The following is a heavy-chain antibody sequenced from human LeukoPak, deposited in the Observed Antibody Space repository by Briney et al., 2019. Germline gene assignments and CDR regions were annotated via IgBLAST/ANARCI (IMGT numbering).Heavy chain of an antibody. Sequence: PSETLSLTCAVYGGSFSGYYWSWIRQPPWKGLEWIGEINHSGSTNYNPSLKSRVTISVDTSKNQFSLKLSSVTAADTAVYYCARGLNRTYDYWGQGTLVTVSS. V-gene: IGHV4-34*01. D-gene: IGHD2/OR15-2a*01. CDR3: ARGLNRTYDY. CDR1: GGSFSGYY. CDR2: INHSGST. J-gene: IGHJ4*02.